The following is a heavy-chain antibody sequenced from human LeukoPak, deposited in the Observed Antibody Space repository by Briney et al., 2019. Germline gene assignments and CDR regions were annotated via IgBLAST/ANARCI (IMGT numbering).Heavy chain of an antibody. J-gene: IGHJ4*02. V-gene: IGHV4-59*01. CDR3: ARVQAYGGKGYFDY. CDR2: IYYGGST. Sequence: SETLSLTCTVSGGSISSYYWSWIRQPPGKGLEWIGYIYYGGSTNYNPSLKSRVTISVDTSKSQFSLKLSSVTVADTAVYYCARVQAYGGKGYFDYWGQGTLVTVSS. D-gene: IGHD4-23*01. CDR1: GGSISSYY.